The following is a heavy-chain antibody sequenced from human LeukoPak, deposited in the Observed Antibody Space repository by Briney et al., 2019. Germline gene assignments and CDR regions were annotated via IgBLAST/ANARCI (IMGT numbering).Heavy chain of an antibody. CDR1: GDSVSSNKSA. CDR2: TYYRSKWFN. J-gene: IGHJ4*02. CDR3: ARRSARGFDF. Sequence: SQTLSLTCDISGDSVSSNKSAWNWIRQSPSRGLEWLGRTYYRSKWFNDFAASVKGRIAIKPLPSRNQFSLQLTSVTPEDTATYFCARRSARGFDFWGQGTLVTVSS. V-gene: IGHV6-1*01.